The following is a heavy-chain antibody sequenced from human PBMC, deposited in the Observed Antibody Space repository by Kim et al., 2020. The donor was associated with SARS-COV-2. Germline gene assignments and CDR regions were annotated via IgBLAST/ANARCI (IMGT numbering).Heavy chain of an antibody. CDR3: ARSAYYYDSSGYLYDY. J-gene: IGHJ4*02. CDR2: ISYDGSNK. CDR1: GFTFSSYA. Sequence: GGSLRLSCAASGFTFSSYAMHWVRQAPGKGLEWVAVISYDGSNKYYADSVKGRFTISRDNSKNTLYLQMNSLRAEDTAVYYCARSAYYYDSSGYLYDYWGQGTLVTVSS. D-gene: IGHD3-22*01. V-gene: IGHV3-30*04.